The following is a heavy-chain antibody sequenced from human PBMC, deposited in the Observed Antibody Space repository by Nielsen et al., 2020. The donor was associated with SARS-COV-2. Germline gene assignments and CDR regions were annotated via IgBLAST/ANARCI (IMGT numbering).Heavy chain of an antibody. J-gene: IGHJ6*03. V-gene: IGHV4-34*01. Sequence: WIRQPPGKGLEWIGEINHSGSTNYNASLKSRVTISVDTSKNQFSLKLSSVTAADTAVYYCAGITMVRGAPLRYYYYMDVWGKGTTVTVSS. CDR2: INHSGST. D-gene: IGHD3-10*01. CDR3: AGITMVRGAPLRYYYYMDV.